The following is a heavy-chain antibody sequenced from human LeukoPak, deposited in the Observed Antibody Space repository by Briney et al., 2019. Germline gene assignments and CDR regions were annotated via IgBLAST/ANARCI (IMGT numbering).Heavy chain of an antibody. CDR1: GGSFSGYY. V-gene: IGHV4-34*01. J-gene: IGHJ4*02. CDR3: ATDTAMAFDY. CDR2: INHSGST. D-gene: IGHD5-18*01. Sequence: PSETLSLTCGVYGGSFSGYYWSWIRQPPGKGVEWIGEINHSGSTNYNPSLKSRVTISVDTSKNQFSLKLSSVTAADTAVYYCATDTAMAFDYWGQGTLVTVSS.